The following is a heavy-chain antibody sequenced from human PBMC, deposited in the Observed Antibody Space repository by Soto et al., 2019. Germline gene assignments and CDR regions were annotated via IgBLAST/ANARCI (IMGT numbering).Heavy chain of an antibody. V-gene: IGHV3-30-3*01. CDR1: GFTFSSYA. J-gene: IGHJ6*02. D-gene: IGHD6-13*01. CDR2: IKHDGSNK. Sequence: PGGSLRLSCAASGFTFSSYAMHWVRQAPGKGLEWVAVIKHDGSNKYYAASVKGRFTISRDNAKNSLYLQMNSLRAEDTAVYYCAREGADSSSWYYYYYGMDVWGQGTTVTVSS. CDR3: AREGADSSSWYYYYYGMDV.